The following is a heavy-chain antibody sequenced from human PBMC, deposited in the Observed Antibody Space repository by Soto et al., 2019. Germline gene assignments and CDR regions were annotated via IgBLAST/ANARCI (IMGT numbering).Heavy chain of an antibody. CDR1: GFTFSSYA. Sequence: QVQLVESGGGVVQPGRSLRLSCAASGFTFSSYAMHWVRQAPGKGLEWVAVISYDGSNKYYADSVKGRFTISIDNSKHTLYLQMNSLRAEDTAVYYCARDSAVALRSLGYWGQGPLVTVSS. CDR2: ISYDGSNK. D-gene: IGHD6-19*01. J-gene: IGHJ4*02. V-gene: IGHV3-30-3*01. CDR3: ARDSAVALRSLGY.